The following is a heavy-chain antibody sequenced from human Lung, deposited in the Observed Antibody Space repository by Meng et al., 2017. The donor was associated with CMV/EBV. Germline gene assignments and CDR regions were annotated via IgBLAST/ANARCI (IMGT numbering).Heavy chain of an antibody. J-gene: IGHJ4*02. CDR2: INWNGGST. CDR1: GFTFDDYG. CDR3: ARGGYTSGWYGNYFDY. D-gene: IGHD6-19*01. Sequence: SLKTSCAASGFTFDDYGMSWVRQAPGKRLEWGSGINWNGGSTGYADSVKGRFTISRDNAKNSLYLQMNSLRAEDTALYYCARGGYTSGWYGNYFDYWGQGXLVTFSS. V-gene: IGHV3-20*04.